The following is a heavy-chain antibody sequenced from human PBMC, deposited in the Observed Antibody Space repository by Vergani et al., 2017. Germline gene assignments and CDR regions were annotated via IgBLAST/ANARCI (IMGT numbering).Heavy chain of an antibody. Sequence: QVQLQESGPGLVKASQTLSLTCSVSGAYVGSGGYYWTWVRQRPGMGLDWIGYIYYSGTTYYNPSLESRLTISLDTSENHLSLKLTSVTDADTAVYYCARLWYSSSWYIDYWGQGTLVTVSS. J-gene: IGHJ4*02. CDR2: IYYSGTT. CDR3: ARLWYSSSWYIDY. D-gene: IGHD6-13*01. CDR1: GAYVGSGGYY. V-gene: IGHV4-31*03.